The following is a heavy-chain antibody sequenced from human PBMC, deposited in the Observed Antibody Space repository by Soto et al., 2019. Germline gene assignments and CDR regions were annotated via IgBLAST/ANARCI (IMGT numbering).Heavy chain of an antibody. CDR2: INHSGST. D-gene: IGHD6-13*01. V-gene: IGHV4-34*01. Sequence: SETLSLTCAVYGGSFSGYYWSWIRQPPGKGLEWIGEINHSGSTNYNPSLKSRVTISVDTSKNQFSLKLSSVTAADTAVYYCARGVVVESGAVFLAAADFDYWGQGTLVTVSS. CDR1: GGSFSGYY. J-gene: IGHJ4*02. CDR3: ARGVVVESGAVFLAAADFDY.